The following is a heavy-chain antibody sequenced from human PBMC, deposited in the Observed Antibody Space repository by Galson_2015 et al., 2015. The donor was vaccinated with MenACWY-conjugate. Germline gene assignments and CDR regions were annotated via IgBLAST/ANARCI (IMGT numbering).Heavy chain of an antibody. CDR3: ARRGGTLWFGESESGDYYGMDV. Sequence: SLRLSCAASGFTFSSYSMNWVRQAPGKGLEWVSYISSSSSTIYYADSVKGRFTISRDNAKNSLYLQMNSLRAEDTAVYYCARRGGTLWFGESESGDYYGMDVWGQGTTATVSS. J-gene: IGHJ6*02. D-gene: IGHD3-10*01. V-gene: IGHV3-48*04. CDR1: GFTFSSYS. CDR2: ISSSSSTI.